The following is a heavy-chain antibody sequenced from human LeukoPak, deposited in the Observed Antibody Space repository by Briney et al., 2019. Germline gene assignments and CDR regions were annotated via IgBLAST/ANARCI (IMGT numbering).Heavy chain of an antibody. V-gene: IGHV1-46*03. D-gene: IGHD6-13*01. CDR3: GSTNSSSYDY. CDR2: INPSGGST. Sequence: ASVKVSCKASGYTFTGHYMHWVRQAPGQGLEWMGIINPSGGSTSYAQKFQGRVTMTRDTSTSTVYMELSSLRSEDTAVYYCGSTNSSSYDYWGQGTLVTVSS. J-gene: IGHJ4*02. CDR1: GYTFTGHY.